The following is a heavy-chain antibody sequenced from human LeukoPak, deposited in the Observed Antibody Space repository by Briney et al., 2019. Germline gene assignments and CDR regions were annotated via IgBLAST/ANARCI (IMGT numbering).Heavy chain of an antibody. CDR2: IYYSGST. V-gene: IGHV4-61*01. J-gene: IGHJ5*02. CDR1: GYSISSGYY. D-gene: IGHD5-12*01. Sequence: SETLSLTCTVSGYSISSGYYWGWIRQPPGKGLEWIGYIYYSGSTNYNPSLRSRVTISVDTSKDQFSLKLSSVTAVDTAVYYCARVDYSGYDTRGWFDPWGQGTLVTVSS. CDR3: ARVDYSGYDTRGWFDP.